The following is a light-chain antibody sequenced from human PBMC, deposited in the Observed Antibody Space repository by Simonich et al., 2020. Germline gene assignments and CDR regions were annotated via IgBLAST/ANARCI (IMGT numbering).Light chain of an antibody. CDR1: RSDVGRYNL. Sequence: QSALTQPASVSGSPVQALTISCHGTRSDVGRYNLVSWYQQHPGKAPKPMIYDGSKRPSGVSNRFSGSKSGNTASLTISGLQAEDEADYYCCSYAGSSTWVFGGGTKLTVL. CDR2: DGS. V-gene: IGLV2-23*01. CDR3: CSYAGSSTWV. J-gene: IGLJ3*02.